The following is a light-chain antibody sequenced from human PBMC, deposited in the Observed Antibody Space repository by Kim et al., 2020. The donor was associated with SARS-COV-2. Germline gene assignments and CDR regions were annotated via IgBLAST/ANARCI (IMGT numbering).Light chain of an antibody. J-gene: IGLJ3*02. CDR1: SSNIGSGT. Sequence: GQKVNISCSGSSSNIGSGTVTWYQQLPGTAPKLLIYSNHQRPSGIPDRFSGSKSGTSATLAITGLQSGDEADYYCAAWDNRLSGWVFGGGTQLTVL. CDR3: AAWDNRLSGWV. CDR2: SNH. V-gene: IGLV1-44*01.